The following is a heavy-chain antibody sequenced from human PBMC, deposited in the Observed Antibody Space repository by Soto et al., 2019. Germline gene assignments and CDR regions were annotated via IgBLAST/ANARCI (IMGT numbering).Heavy chain of an antibody. D-gene: IGHD3-9*01. J-gene: IGHJ4*02. Sequence: QVQLVQSGAGVKKSGASVKVSCKASGYTFTSYAMHSVRQAPGQRLEWMGWINAANGNTKYSQKFQGRVTITRDTSASTAYMELSSLRSEDTAVYYCARDSYDILTGYQSFDYWGLGTLVTVSS. CDR3: ARDSYDILTGYQSFDY. CDR2: INAANGNT. V-gene: IGHV1-3*01. CDR1: GYTFTSYA.